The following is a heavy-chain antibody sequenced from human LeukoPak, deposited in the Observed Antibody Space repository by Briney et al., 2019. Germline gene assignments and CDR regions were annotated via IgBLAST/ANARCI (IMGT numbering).Heavy chain of an antibody. CDR3: AREQDSSGYSRRFDY. D-gene: IGHD3-22*01. V-gene: IGHV1-69*10. CDR1: GGTFSSYT. CDR2: IIPILGIA. Sequence: SVKVSCKASGGTFSSYTISWVRQAPGQGLEWMGWIIPILGIANYAQKFQGRVTITADKSTSTAYMELSSLRSEDTAVYYCAREQDSSGYSRRFDYWGQGTLVTVSS. J-gene: IGHJ4*02.